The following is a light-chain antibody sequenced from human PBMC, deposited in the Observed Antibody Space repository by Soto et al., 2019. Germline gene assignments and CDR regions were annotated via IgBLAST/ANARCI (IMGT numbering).Light chain of an antibody. CDR3: CSNAGSYV. J-gene: IGLJ1*01. Sequence: QSALTQPASVSGSPGQSITISCTGTSSDVGSYNLVSWYQQNPGKAPKAIIFEDSKRPSGVSNRFSGSKSGNAASLTIFGLQAEDEADYYCCSNAGSYVFGTGTKLTVL. V-gene: IGLV2-23*01. CDR2: EDS. CDR1: SSDVGSYNL.